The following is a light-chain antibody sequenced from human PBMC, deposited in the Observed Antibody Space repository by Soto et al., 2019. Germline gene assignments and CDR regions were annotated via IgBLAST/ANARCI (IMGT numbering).Light chain of an antibody. CDR1: QSIGTW. CDR2: QAS. CDR3: QQYDTYLRVT. V-gene: IGKV1-5*03. J-gene: IGKJ2*01. Sequence: DIQMTQSPSTLSASVGDRVIITCRASQSIGTWLAWYQQKPVTAPKLLMYQASSLESGVPSRFSGSGSGTEFTLTISSVQPDVSATYYCQQYDTYLRVTCGQGTKLEIK.